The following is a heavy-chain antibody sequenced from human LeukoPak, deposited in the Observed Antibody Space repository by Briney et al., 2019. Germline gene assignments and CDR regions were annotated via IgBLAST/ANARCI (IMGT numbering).Heavy chain of an antibody. CDR3: ASAGSGYLDF. Sequence: GGSLRLSCAASGFTFSSHNMNWVRQAPGKGLEWVSSISSSSTYINYADSVKGRFTISRDNAKTSPYLQMNSLRAEDTAVYYCASAGSGYLDFWGQGTLVTVSS. J-gene: IGHJ4*02. CDR2: ISSSSTYI. D-gene: IGHD3-10*01. V-gene: IGHV3-21*01. CDR1: GFTFSSHN.